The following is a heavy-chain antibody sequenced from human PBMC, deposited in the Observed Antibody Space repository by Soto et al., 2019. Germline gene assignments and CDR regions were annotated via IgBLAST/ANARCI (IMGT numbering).Heavy chain of an antibody. V-gene: IGHV3-23*01. J-gene: IGHJ4*02. CDR3: AKATSATCTGSICYSFDY. CDR1: VFTLWSYG. D-gene: IGHD2-21*01. Sequence: LSLSCVACVFTLWSYGVSWVRQPPVHRLEWVENFSGGRDTTWHADSVKGRFTVSRDSSKNTLSLQMNSLRPEDTALYYCAKATSATCTGSICYSFDYWGQGTLVTVSS. CDR2: FSGGRDTT.